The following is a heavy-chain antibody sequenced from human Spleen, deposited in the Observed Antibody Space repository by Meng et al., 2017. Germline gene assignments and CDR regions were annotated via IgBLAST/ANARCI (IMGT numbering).Heavy chain of an antibody. CDR1: GGSISTSGYY. CDR2: IGHSGFT. CDR3: VRSSGWVRTGFDP. D-gene: IGHD6-19*01. Sequence: LQLQESGPGLVKPSEALSLTCSVSGGSISTSGYYWGWIRQPPGKGLEWIGSIGHSGFTYYTPSLKSRVTVSIDTSRNQFSLWLTSVTAADTAVYYCVRSSGWVRTGFDPWGQGTRVTVSS. V-gene: IGHV4-39*01. J-gene: IGHJ5*02.